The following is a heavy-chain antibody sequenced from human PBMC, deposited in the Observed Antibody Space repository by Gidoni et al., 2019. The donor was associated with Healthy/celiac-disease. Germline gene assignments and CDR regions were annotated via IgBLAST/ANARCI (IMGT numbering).Heavy chain of an antibody. J-gene: IGHJ4*02. D-gene: IGHD3-10*01. V-gene: IGHV3-66*01. Sequence: EVQLGECGGGVVEAGGSLGGYGAASGCTVSSNYMCWVRQAPGKGLEGVSVIYCGGRTYYADSVKGRFTISRDNSKNTLYLQMHSLRAEDTAVYYCASNWMVHWYSFDYWGQGPLVTVSS. CDR1: GCTVSSNY. CDR2: IYCGGRT. CDR3: ASNWMVHWYSFDY.